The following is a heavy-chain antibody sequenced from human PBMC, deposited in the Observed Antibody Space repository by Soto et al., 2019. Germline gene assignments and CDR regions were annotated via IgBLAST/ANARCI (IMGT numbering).Heavy chain of an antibody. D-gene: IGHD3-16*01. V-gene: IGHV1-3*01. CDR2: IHAGQGNT. CDR3: ARVTYHRFAT. CDR1: GYTFTNYA. Sequence: QVQLVQSGAEVRKPGASVKISCQASGYTFTNYALHWVRQAPGQGLEWMGWIHAGQGNTKYSEELXXRITITRDTSSSTVYIQLSGLRSDDTAIYFCARVTYHRFATWGHGTLVTVSS. J-gene: IGHJ5*01.